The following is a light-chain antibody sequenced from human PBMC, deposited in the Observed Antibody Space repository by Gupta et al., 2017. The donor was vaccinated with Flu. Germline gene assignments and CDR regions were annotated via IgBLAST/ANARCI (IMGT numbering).Light chain of an antibody. CDR1: SSNIGNNY. CDR2: ENV. V-gene: IGLV1-51*02. Sequence: SSSNIGNNYVSWYQQFPGTAPKLLIYENVRRPSGFPDRFSGSKSGTSATLDITGLQTGDEADYYCGTWDSSLSTVVFGGGTKLTVL. CDR3: GTWDSSLSTVV. J-gene: IGLJ3*02.